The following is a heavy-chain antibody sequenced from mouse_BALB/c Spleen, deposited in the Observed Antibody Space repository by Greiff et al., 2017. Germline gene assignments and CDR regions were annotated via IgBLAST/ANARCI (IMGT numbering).Heavy chain of an antibody. V-gene: IGHV5-9*03. CDR3: ARCSRYAMDY. J-gene: IGHJ4*01. CDR2: ISSGGGNT. CDR1: GFTFSSYT. Sequence: DVHLVESGGGLVKPGGSLKLSCAASGFTFSSYTMSWVRQTPEKRLEWVATISSGGGNTYYPDSVKGRFTISRDNAKNNLYLQMSSLRSEDTALYYCARCSRYAMDYWGQGTSVTVSS.